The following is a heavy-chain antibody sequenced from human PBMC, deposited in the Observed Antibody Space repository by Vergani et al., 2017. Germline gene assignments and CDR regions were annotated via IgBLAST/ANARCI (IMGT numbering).Heavy chain of an antibody. CDR3: AREVPVGATRFFDY. Sequence: QVQLQESGPGLVKPSQTLSLTCTVSGGSISSGSYYWSWIRQPAGKGLEWIGRIYTSGSTNYNPSLKSRDTISVDTSKSQFSLKLSSVTAADTAVYYCAREVPVGATRFFDYWGQGTLVTVSS. CDR1: GGSISSGSYY. D-gene: IGHD1-26*01. V-gene: IGHV4-61*02. J-gene: IGHJ4*02. CDR2: IYTSGST.